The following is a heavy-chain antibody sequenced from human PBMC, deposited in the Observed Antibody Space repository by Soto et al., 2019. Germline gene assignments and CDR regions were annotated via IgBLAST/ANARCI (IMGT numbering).Heavy chain of an antibody. D-gene: IGHD5-12*01. CDR3: AHRRIGAMPTYFDY. J-gene: IGHJ4*02. CDR2: IYWDDDK. CDR1: GFSLSTSGVG. V-gene: IGHV2-5*02. Sequence: SGPTLVKPTQTLTLTCTFSGFSLSTSGVGVGWIRQPPGKALEWLALIYWDDDKRYSPSLKSRLTITKDTSKNQVVLTMTNMDPVDTATYYCAHRRIGAMPTYFDYWGQGTLVTVSS.